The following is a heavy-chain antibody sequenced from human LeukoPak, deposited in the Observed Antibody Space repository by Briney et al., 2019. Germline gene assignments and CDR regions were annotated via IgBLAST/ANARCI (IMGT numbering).Heavy chain of an antibody. V-gene: IGHV3-9*01. CDR2: ITWNSGTL. Sequence: LPGGSLRLSCAASGLTFDNYAMHWVRQAPGKGLEWVSGITWNSGTLGYADSVKGRFTISRDNAKNSLYLQMNSLRAEDTALYYCAREEVAGFDGYWGQGTLVTVSS. CDR3: AREEVAGFDGY. J-gene: IGHJ4*02. CDR1: GLTFDNYA. D-gene: IGHD6-19*01.